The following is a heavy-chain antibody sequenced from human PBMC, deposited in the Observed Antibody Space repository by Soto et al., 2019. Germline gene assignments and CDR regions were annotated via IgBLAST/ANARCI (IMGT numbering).Heavy chain of an antibody. Sequence: QVQLVQSGAEVKKPGASVKVSCKASGYTFTSYGISWVRQAPGQGLEWMGWISAYNGNTNYAQKMQRIVTLTTDTSTGTAYIELRSLRSDDTAVYYCAKATGIVAVPAGRKEVWFDPWVQGALVTVSS. D-gene: IGHD2-2*01. CDR2: ISAYNGNT. V-gene: IGHV1-18*01. CDR3: AKATGIVAVPAGRKEVWFDP. J-gene: IGHJ5*02. CDR1: GYTFTSYG.